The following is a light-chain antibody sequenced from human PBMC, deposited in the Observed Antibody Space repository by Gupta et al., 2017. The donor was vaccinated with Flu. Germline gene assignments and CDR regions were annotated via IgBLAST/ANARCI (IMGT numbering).Light chain of an antibody. J-gene: IGKJ2*01. Sequence: DIQLTQSPSSLSASVGDRVTISCQASQAISNFLNWYQQKTVQAPKLLIYAASNMETGVPSRFSGSGSGTEFTLTISSLEPEDFATYYCQQYNNCPRTFGQGTKVEIK. CDR3: QQYNNCPRT. V-gene: IGKV1-33*01. CDR2: AAS. CDR1: QAISNF.